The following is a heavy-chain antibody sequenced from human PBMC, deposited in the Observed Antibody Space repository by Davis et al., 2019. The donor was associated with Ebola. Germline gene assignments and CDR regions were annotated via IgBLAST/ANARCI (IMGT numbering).Heavy chain of an antibody. CDR3: ARDAAIVVVITLHWYFDL. CDR1: GFTFSSYA. V-gene: IGHV3-23*01. D-gene: IGHD3-22*01. Sequence: PGGSLRLSCAASGFTFSSYAMSWVRQAPGKGLEWVSAISGSGGSTYYADSVKGRFTISRDNSKNTLYLQMNSLRAEDTAVYYCARDAAIVVVITLHWYFDLWGRGTLVTVSS. J-gene: IGHJ2*01. CDR2: ISGSGGST.